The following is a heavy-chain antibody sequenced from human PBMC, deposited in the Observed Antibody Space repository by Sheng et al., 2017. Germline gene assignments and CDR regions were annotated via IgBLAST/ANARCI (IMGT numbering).Heavy chain of an antibody. CDR3: AKDRDPYSSTSGFDY. Sequence: QVQLVQSGGGVVHVGGSLRLSCAASGFTFSYYGMHWVRQAPGKGLEWVSFIQYDGNIKYYVDSVKGRFTISRDNSENTLYLEMNSLREEDTAIFYCAKDRDPYSSTSGFDYWGQGIMVTVSS. CDR2: IQYDGNIK. J-gene: IGHJ4*02. CDR1: GFTFSYYG. D-gene: IGHD6-6*01. V-gene: IGHV3-30*02.